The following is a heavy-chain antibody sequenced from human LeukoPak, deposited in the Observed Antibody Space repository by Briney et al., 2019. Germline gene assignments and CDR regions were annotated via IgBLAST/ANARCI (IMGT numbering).Heavy chain of an antibody. V-gene: IGHV4-39*01. D-gene: IGHD2-8*01. J-gene: IGHJ4*02. CDR1: GGSISSSSYY. CDR3: MGYVTATASFDY. Sequence: PSETLSLTCTVSGGSISSSSYYWGWIRQPPGKGLEWIGSIYYSGNTYYNASLKSRVTISVDTSKNQFALKLSSVTAADTAVYYCMGYVTATASFDYWGQGTLVTVSS. CDR2: IYYSGNT.